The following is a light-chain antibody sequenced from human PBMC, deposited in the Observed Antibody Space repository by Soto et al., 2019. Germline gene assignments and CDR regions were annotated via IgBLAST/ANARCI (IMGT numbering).Light chain of an antibody. J-gene: IGKJ2*01. V-gene: IGKV3-20*01. CDR2: GAS. CDR3: QQYGRSPRT. CDR1: QTVSSNN. Sequence: EIVLTQSPGTLSLSPGERATLSCRASQTVSSNNLSWYQQKPGQAPRLLMYGASRRAPGIPDRFSGSGSGTAFTLTITRLEPEDFVVYYCQQYGRSPRTFGQGTKLAIK.